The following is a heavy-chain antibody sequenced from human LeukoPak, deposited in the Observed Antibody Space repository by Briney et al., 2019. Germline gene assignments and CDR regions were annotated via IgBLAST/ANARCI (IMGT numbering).Heavy chain of an antibody. CDR3: ASLRWQYYFDY. CDR2: ISSSGSHI. V-gene: IGHV3-21*01. Sequence: GGSLRLSCAASGFTFSSYSMNWVRQAPGKGLEWVSSISSSGSHIYYADSVKGRFTISRDNAKNTLYLQMNSLRAEDTAVYYCASLRWQYYFDYWGQGTLVTVSS. CDR1: GFTFSSYS. D-gene: IGHD4-23*01. J-gene: IGHJ4*02.